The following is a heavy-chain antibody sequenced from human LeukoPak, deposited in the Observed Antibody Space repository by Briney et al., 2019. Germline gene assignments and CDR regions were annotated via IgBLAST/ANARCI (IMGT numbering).Heavy chain of an antibody. CDR2: IYNSGST. CDR3: AAHSYYYDSSGYYRPTFFDY. CDR1: GYSISSGYF. J-gene: IGHJ4*02. Sequence: PSETLSLTCTVSGYSISSGYFWGWIRQTPGKGLEWIGSIYNSGSTYYNPSLKSRVTVSVDTSKKQFSLTLSSVTAADTAVYYCAAHSYYYDSSGYYRPTFFDYWGQGTLVTVSS. D-gene: IGHD3-22*01. V-gene: IGHV4-38-2*02.